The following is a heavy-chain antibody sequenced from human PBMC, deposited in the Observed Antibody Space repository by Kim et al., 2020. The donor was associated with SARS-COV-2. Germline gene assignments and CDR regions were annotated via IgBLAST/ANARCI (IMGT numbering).Heavy chain of an antibody. Sequence: GGSLRLSCAASGFTFSSYEMNWVRQAPGKGLEWVSYISSSGSTIYYADSVKGRFTISRDNAKNSLYLQMNSLRAEDTAVYYCARDSLWFGELLDDYYYGMDVWGQGTTVTVSS. CDR2: ISSSGSTI. J-gene: IGHJ6*02. V-gene: IGHV3-48*03. CDR1: GFTFSSYE. CDR3: ARDSLWFGELLDDYYYGMDV. D-gene: IGHD3-10*01.